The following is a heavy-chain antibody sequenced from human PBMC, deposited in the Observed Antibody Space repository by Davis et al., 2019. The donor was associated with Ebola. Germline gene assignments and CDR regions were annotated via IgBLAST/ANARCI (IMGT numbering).Heavy chain of an antibody. CDR3: ARDLYSGSGSPWSDY. Sequence: GESLKISCAASGFTFSSYGMHWVRQAPGKGLEWVANINNVGSEKYYVASVKGRFTISRDNARNSLYLQMDSLKAEDTAVYYCARDLYSGSGSPWSDYWGQGTLVTVSS. CDR2: INNVGSEK. CDR1: GFTFSSYG. D-gene: IGHD3-10*01. J-gene: IGHJ4*02. V-gene: IGHV3-7*01.